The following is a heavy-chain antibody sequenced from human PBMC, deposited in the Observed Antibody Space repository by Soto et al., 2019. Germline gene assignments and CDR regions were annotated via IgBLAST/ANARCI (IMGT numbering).Heavy chain of an antibody. Sequence: SETLSLTCIVSGGSVSSSNWWSWVRQPPGKGLEWIEETYHSGSTTYNPSLKSRATISVDKSENQFSLRLKSVTAADTAVYYCASVGADYDNSGYYLPWGPGTLVTVSS. J-gene: IGHJ5*02. V-gene: IGHV4-4*02. CDR2: TYHSGST. CDR1: GGSVSSSNW. D-gene: IGHD3-22*01. CDR3: ASVGADYDNSGYYLP.